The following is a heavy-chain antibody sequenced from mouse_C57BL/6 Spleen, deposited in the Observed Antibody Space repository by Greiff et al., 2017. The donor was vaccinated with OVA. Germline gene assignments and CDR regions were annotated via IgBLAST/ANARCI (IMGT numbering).Heavy chain of an antibody. V-gene: IGHV1-50*01. CDR3: ARMAYYSNYAWFAY. D-gene: IGHD2-5*01. Sequence: QVQLQQPGAELVKPGASVKLSCKASGYTFTSYWMQWVKQRPGQGLEWIGEIDPSDSYTNYNQKFKGKATLTVDTSSSTAYMQLSSLTSEDSAVYDGARMAYYSNYAWFAYWGQGTLVTVSA. J-gene: IGHJ3*01. CDR2: IDPSDSYT. CDR1: GYTFTSYW.